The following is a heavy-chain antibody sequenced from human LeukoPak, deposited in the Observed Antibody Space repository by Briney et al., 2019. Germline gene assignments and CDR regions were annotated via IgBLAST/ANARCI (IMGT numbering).Heavy chain of an antibody. CDR1: GFTFSSYS. CDR2: ISSSSSTI. J-gene: IGHJ4*02. CDR3: ARDLSPEYYYGSGARRDYFDY. D-gene: IGHD3-10*01. Sequence: GGSLRLSCAASGFTFSSYSMNWVRQAPGKGLEWVSYISSSSSTIYYADSVKGRFTISRDNAKNSLYLQMNSLRDENTAVYYCARDLSPEYYYGSGARRDYFDYWGQGTLVTASS. V-gene: IGHV3-48*02.